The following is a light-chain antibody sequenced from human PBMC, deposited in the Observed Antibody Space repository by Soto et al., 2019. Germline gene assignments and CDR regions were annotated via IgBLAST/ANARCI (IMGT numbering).Light chain of an antibody. CDR2: DAS. CDR3: QQYDNLPR. V-gene: IGKV1-33*01. J-gene: IGKJ3*01. Sequence: DIQMTQSPSSLSASVGDRVTITCQASQDISNYLNWYQQKPGKAPTLLIYDASNLETGVTSRFSGGGSVKDFTIAIGSLQAEDTATYYCQQYDNLPRFGPGTKVDIK. CDR1: QDISNY.